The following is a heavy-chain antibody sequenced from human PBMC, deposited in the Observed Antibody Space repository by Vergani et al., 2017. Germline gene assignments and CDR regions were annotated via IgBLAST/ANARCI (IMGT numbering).Heavy chain of an antibody. J-gene: IGHJ4*02. CDR2: TYPGDSDT. CDR3: ARHPQYDFWSGYYPVPLRFDY. V-gene: IGHV5-51*01. CDR1: GYSFTSYW. D-gene: IGHD3-3*01. Sequence: EVQLVQSGAEVKKPGESLKISCKGSGYSFTSYWIGWVGQMPGKGLEWMGITYPGDSDTRYSPSFQGQVTISADKSISTAYLQWSSLKASDTAMYYCARHPQYDFWSGYYPVPLRFDYWGQGTLVTVSS.